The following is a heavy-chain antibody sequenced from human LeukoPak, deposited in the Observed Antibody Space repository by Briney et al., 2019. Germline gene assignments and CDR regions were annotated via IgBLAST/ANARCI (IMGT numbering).Heavy chain of an antibody. CDR3: ARHVRSGYPYY. CDR1: GGSIRSSSYY. J-gene: IGHJ4*02. D-gene: IGHD3-3*01. Sequence: PSETLSLTCTVSGGSIRSSSYYWGWIRQPPGKGLEWIGSIYYSGSTYYNPSLKSRVTISVDTSKNQFSLKLSSVTAADTAVYYCARHVRSGYPYYWGQGTLVTVSS. V-gene: IGHV4-39*01. CDR2: IYYSGST.